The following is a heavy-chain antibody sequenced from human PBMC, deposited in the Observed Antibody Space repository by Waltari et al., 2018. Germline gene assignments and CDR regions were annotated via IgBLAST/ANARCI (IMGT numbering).Heavy chain of an antibody. V-gene: IGHV3-33*03. J-gene: IGHJ1*01. CDR1: GFTFSSYG. CDR3: AKGYGGQLVQYFQH. D-gene: IGHD6-13*01. Sequence: QVQLVESGGGVVQPGRSLRLSCAASGFTFSSYGMHWVRQAPGKGLEWVAVIWYGGSNKYYADSVKGRCTISRDKSRNTVYLQMNSLRAEDTAVYYCAKGYGGQLVQYFQHWGQGTLVTVSS. CDR2: IWYGGSNK.